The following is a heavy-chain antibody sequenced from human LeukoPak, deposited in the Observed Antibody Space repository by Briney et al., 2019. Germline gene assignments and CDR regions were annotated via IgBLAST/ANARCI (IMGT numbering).Heavy chain of an antibody. CDR1: GYTFTEYT. D-gene: IGHD2-8*02. J-gene: IGHJ4*02. CDR2: IDPEDGET. CDR3: ATTGVPVDY. V-gene: IGHV1-69-2*01. Sequence: ASVKVSCKASGYTFTEYTMQWIQQARGKGLRWMGRIDPEDGETIYAEKFQGRLTITADTSTDTAYMELSGLTFDDTAVYSCATTGVPVDYWGQGTLVTVSS.